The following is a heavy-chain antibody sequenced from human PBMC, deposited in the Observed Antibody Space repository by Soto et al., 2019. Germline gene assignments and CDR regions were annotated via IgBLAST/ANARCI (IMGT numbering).Heavy chain of an antibody. Sequence: SVKVSCKASGGTFSSYAISWVRQAPGQGLEWMGGIIPIFGTANYAQKFQGRVTVTADEATSTAYMGLSSLRSEDTAVYYCASTMVRGVIHPLDVWGQGTTVTVSS. V-gene: IGHV1-69*13. D-gene: IGHD3-10*01. CDR2: IIPIFGTA. J-gene: IGHJ6*02. CDR1: GGTFSSYA. CDR3: ASTMVRGVIHPLDV.